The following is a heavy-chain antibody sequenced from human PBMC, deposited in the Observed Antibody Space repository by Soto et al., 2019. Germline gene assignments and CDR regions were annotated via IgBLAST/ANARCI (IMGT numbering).Heavy chain of an antibody. CDR1: GFTFSSYA. Sequence: QVQLVESGGGVVQPGRSLRLSCAASGFTFSSYAIHWVRQAPGKGLEWVAVISSDGKDKYSADSMKGRFAISRDNSKNTLYLQMNSLRGEHTAVYYCAKDSGRGSADYDFDYWGQGTLVTVSS. D-gene: IGHD4-17*01. V-gene: IGHV3-30*18. J-gene: IGHJ4*02. CDR2: ISSDGKDK. CDR3: AKDSGRGSADYDFDY.